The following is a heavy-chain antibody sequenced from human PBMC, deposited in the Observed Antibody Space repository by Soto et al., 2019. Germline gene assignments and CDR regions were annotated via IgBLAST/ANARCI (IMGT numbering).Heavy chain of an antibody. CDR1: GGSFSGYY. D-gene: IGHD6-13*01. Sequence: PSETLSLTCAVYGGSFSGYYWSWIRQPPGKGLEWIGEINHSGSTNYNPSLKSRVTISVDMSKNQFSLKLSSVTAADTAVYYCASCVAAAGTNWFDPWGQGTLVTVSS. V-gene: IGHV4-34*01. CDR2: INHSGST. CDR3: ASCVAAAGTNWFDP. J-gene: IGHJ5*02.